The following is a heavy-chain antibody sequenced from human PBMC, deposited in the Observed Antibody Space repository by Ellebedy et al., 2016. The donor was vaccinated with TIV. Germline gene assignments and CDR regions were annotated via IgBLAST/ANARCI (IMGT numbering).Heavy chain of an antibody. CDR2: ISYDGSNK. J-gene: IGHJ1*01. V-gene: IGHV3-30*18. CDR1: GFTFSSYG. CDR3: AKDPGYYYFQH. D-gene: IGHD3-22*01. Sequence: GGSLRLXXAASGFTFSSYGMHWVRQAPGKGLEWVAVISYDGSNKYYADSVKGRFTISRDNSKNTLYLQMNSLRAEDTAVYYCAKDPGYYYFQHWGQGTLVTVSS.